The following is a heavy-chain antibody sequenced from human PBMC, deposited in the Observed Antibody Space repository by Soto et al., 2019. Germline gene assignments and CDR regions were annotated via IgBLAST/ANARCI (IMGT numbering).Heavy chain of an antibody. CDR2: IYHSGST. D-gene: IGHD2-15*01. V-gene: IGHV4-30-2*01. J-gene: IGHJ4*02. CDR1: GGSISSGGYS. Sequence: SETLSLTCAVSGGSISSGGYSWSWIRQPPGKGLEWIGYIYHSGSTYYNPSLKSRVTISVDRSKNQFSLKLSSVTAADTAVYYCARGGRDGYTGWGQGTLVTVSS. CDR3: ARGGRDGYTG.